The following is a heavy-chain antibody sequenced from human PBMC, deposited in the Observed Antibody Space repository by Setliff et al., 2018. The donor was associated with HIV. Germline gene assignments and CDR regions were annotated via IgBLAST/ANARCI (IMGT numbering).Heavy chain of an antibody. CDR3: ARGRWTESGKPFYFDY. D-gene: IGHD6-13*01. J-gene: IGHJ4*02. Sequence: PSETLSLTCIVSGGSMNNYYWNWVRQTPGKGLEWIGYIYENDYTHYTVSLRSRVTISMDTSKDQFSLTLRSVTAADRAIYYCARGRWTESGKPFYFDYWGQGRLVTVSS. CDR1: GGSMNNYY. V-gene: IGHV4-59*01. CDR2: IYENDYT.